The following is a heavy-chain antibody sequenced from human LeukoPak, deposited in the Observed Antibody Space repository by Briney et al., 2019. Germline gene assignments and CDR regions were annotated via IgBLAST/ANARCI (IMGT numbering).Heavy chain of an antibody. D-gene: IGHD6-13*01. CDR3: ARGRAYSSSWYVRLDY. Sequence: PSETLSLTCAVYGGSFSGYYWSWIRQPPGQGLEWIGEINHSESTNYNPSLKSRVTISVDTSKNQFSLKLSSVTAADTAVYYCARGRAYSSSWYVRLDYWGQGTLVTVSS. CDR2: INHSEST. J-gene: IGHJ4*02. V-gene: IGHV4-34*01. CDR1: GGSFSGYY.